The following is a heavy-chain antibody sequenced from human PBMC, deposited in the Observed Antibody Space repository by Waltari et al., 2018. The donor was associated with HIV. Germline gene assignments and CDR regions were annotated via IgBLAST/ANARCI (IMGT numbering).Heavy chain of an antibody. CDR2: TRNKANSYTT. V-gene: IGHV3-72*01. CDR1: GFTFSDYY. CDR3: ASDRSHTMIYY. D-gene: IGHD3-22*01. J-gene: IGHJ4*02. Sequence: EVQLVESGGGLVQPGGSLRLSCAASGFTFSDYYIDWVRTAPGKGLEWVGRTRNKANSYTTEYAASVKGRFTISRDDSKNSLYLQMNSLKTEDTAVYYCASDRSHTMIYYWGQGTLVTVSS.